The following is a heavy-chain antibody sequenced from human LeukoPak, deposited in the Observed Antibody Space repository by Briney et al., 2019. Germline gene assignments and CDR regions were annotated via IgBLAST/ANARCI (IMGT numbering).Heavy chain of an antibody. CDR3: AKNSFQYYYDSSGYYYQY. CDR2: ISGSGGSI. Sequence: GGSLRLSCAASGFTFSSFAMSWVRQAPGKGLQWVSGISGSGGSIHYADSVKGRFTISRDNSKNTLYLQMNSLRAEDTAVYYCAKNSFQYYYDSSGYYYQYWGQGTLVTVSS. V-gene: IGHV3-23*01. CDR1: GFTFSSFA. D-gene: IGHD3-22*01. J-gene: IGHJ4*02.